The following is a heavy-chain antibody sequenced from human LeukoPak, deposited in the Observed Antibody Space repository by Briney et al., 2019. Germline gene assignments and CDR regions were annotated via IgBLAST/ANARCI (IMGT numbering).Heavy chain of an antibody. CDR1: GGSISSSGHY. Sequence: SETLSLTCTVSGGSISSSGHYWGWIRQPXGKGLEWIGSLHYSGSAYHNPSLKSRITISADTSKNQNSLKLSSVAAADTAVDYCARHRDGYNRPFDYWGQGTLVTVSP. J-gene: IGHJ4*02. V-gene: IGHV4-39*01. CDR3: ARHRDGYNRPFDY. D-gene: IGHD5-24*01. CDR2: LHYSGSA.